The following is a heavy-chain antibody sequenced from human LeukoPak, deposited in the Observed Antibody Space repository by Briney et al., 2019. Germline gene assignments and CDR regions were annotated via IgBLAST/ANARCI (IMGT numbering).Heavy chain of an antibody. D-gene: IGHD3-3*01. CDR3: AKSAYDFWSSFDS. Sequence: PGGSLRLSCAASGFTLNNYAMSWFRQPPGRGLEWVSAISESGGNTYFADSVKGHFTISRDNSKNTLYLQMNSLRVEDTAVYYCAKSAYDFWSSFDSWGQGTLVTVSS. J-gene: IGHJ4*02. V-gene: IGHV3-23*01. CDR1: GFTLNNYA. CDR2: ISESGGNT.